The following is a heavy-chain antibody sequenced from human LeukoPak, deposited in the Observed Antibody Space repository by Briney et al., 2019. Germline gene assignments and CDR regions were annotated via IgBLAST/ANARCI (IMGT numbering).Heavy chain of an antibody. V-gene: IGHV3-21*06. CDR1: GFSFSSYS. CDR3: ARQGRSYINPNRGWFDP. D-gene: IGHD7-27*01. J-gene: IGHJ5*02. Sequence: GGSLRLSCEATGFSFSSYSMNWVRQAPGKGLEWVSSISSTGTDNTYADSVTGRFTISRDNPKNSVFLQMNSLRAEDTAVYFCARQGRSYINPNRGWFDPWGQGTLVIVSS. CDR2: ISSTGTDN.